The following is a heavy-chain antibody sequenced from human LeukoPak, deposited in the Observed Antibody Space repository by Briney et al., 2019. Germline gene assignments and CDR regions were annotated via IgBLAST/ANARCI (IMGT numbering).Heavy chain of an antibody. D-gene: IGHD2-21*02. J-gene: IGHJ3*02. CDR3: ASSIAYCGGDCYSGAFDI. V-gene: IGHV4-59*01. CDR2: IYYSGST. Sequence: SETLSLTCTVSGGSISSYYWSWIRQPPGKGLEWIGYIYYSGSTNYNPSLKSRVTISVDTSKNQFSLKLSSVTAADTAVYYCASSIAYCGGDCYSGAFDIWGQETMVTVSS. CDR1: GGSISSYY.